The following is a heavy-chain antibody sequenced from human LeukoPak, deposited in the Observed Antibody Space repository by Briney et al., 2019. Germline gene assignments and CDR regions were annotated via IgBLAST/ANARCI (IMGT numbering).Heavy chain of an antibody. D-gene: IGHD6-13*01. CDR3: HSSSWYQDAFDI. CDR1: GGSISSSSYY. CDR2: IYYSGST. J-gene: IGHJ3*02. Sequence: SETLSLPCTVSGGSISSSSYYWGWIRQPPGKGLEWIGSIYYSGSTYYNPSLKSRVTISVDTSKNQFSLKLSSVTAADTAVYYCHSSSWYQDAFDIWGQGTMVTVSS. V-gene: IGHV4-39*01.